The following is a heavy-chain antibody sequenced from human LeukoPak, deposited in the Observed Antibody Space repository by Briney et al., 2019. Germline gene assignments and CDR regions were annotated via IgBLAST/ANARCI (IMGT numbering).Heavy chain of an antibody. V-gene: IGHV3-23*01. D-gene: IGHD2-21*02. CDR2: ISGSGGNT. CDR1: GFTFSSYA. J-gene: IGHJ4*02. CDR3: AKDGGGVTPFDY. Sequence: TGGSLGLSCAASGFTFSSYAMSWVRQAPGKGLEWVSAISGSGGNTYYADSVKGRFTISRDNSKNTLYLQMNSLRAEEKAVYYCAKDGGGVTPFDYWGQGTLVTVSS.